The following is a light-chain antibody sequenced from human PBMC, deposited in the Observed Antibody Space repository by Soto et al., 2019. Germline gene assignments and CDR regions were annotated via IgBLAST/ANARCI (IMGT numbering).Light chain of an antibody. CDR1: SSDVGSYNY. V-gene: IGLV2-8*01. Sequence: QSALTQPPSASGSPGQTVTISCTGTSSDVGSYNYASWYQQHPGRAPKLMIYEVNKRPSGVPDRFSGSKSGNTASLTVSGLQAEDEADYYCSSYAGSNNVLFGGGTKLTVL. CDR2: EVN. CDR3: SSYAGSNNVL. J-gene: IGLJ2*01.